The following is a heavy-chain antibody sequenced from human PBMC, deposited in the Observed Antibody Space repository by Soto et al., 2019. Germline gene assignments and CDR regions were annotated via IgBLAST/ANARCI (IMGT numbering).Heavy chain of an antibody. D-gene: IGHD6-13*01. CDR2: IYYSGST. CDR1: GGSISSSSYY. Sequence: PSETLSLTCTVSGGSISSSSYYWGWIRQPPGKGLEWIGSIYYSGSTYYNPSLKSRVTISVDTSKNQFSLKLSSVTAADTAVYYCARGSSSWRRNWFDPWGQGTLVTVS. J-gene: IGHJ5*02. CDR3: ARGSSSWRRNWFDP. V-gene: IGHV4-39*01.